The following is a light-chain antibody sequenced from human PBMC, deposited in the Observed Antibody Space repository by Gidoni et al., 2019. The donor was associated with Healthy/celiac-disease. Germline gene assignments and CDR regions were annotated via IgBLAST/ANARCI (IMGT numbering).Light chain of an antibody. CDR3: QQSYSTPYT. CDR2: AAS. CDR1: QSISSY. V-gene: IGKV1-39*01. J-gene: IGKJ2*01. Sequence: DIQMTQSPSSLSASVGDRVTITCRASQSISSYLNWYQQKPGKAPKLLIYAASSLQSGVSSRFSGSGSGTDFTLTISSLQPEDFATHYCQQSYSTPYTFGQGTKLEIK.